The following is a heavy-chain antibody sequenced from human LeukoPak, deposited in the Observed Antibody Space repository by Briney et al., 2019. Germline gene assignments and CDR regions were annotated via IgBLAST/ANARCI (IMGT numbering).Heavy chain of an antibody. D-gene: IGHD3-10*01. Sequence: PGGSLRPSCAASGFIFSSHSMNWVRQSAGKGLEWVANIKQDGCEKYYVDSVKGRLTISRDNAKNSLYLQMNSLRAEDTAVYYCARDRKFYGSGSYKSYYYYYMDVWGKGTTVTISS. V-gene: IGHV3-7*01. CDR1: GFIFSSHS. J-gene: IGHJ6*03. CDR2: IKQDGCEK. CDR3: ARDRKFYGSGSYKSYYYYYMDV.